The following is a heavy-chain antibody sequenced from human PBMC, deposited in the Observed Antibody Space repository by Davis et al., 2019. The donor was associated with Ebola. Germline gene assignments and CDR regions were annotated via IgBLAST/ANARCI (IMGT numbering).Heavy chain of an antibody. CDR3: ARVTDGSGSYYNLLWYFDY. Sequence: GESLKISCAASGFTFSSYWMSWVRQAPGKGLEWVANIKQDGSEKYYVDSVKGRFTISRDNAKNSLYLQMNSLRAEDTAVYYCARVTDGSGSYYNLLWYFDYWGQGTLVTVSS. V-gene: IGHV3-7*01. CDR2: IKQDGSEK. CDR1: GFTFSSYW. D-gene: IGHD3-10*01. J-gene: IGHJ4*02.